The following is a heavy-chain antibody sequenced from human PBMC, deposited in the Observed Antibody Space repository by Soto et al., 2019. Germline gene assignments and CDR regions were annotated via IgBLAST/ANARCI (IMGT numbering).Heavy chain of an antibody. CDR1: GFTFSSYA. D-gene: IGHD3-22*01. Sequence: GGSLRLSCAASGFTFSSYAMSWVRQAPGKGLEWVSAISGSGGSTYYADSVKGRFTISRDNSKNTLYLQMNSLRAEDTAVYYCAKGAGYYDSSGYYPEAFDIWGQGTMVTVSS. J-gene: IGHJ3*02. V-gene: IGHV3-23*01. CDR2: ISGSGGST. CDR3: AKGAGYYDSSGYYPEAFDI.